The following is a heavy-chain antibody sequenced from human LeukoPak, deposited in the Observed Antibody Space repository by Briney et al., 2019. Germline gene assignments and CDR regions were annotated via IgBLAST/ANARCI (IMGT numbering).Heavy chain of an antibody. CDR2: MNTNSGNT. J-gene: IGHJ6*02. Sequence: ASVKVSCKASGYTFTSYDINWVRQAPGQGLEWMGWMNTNSGNTGYAQKFQGRVTMTRNTSISTAYMELSSLRSEDTAVYYCARENYDFWSGYLYYYYGMDVWGQGTTVTVSS. CDR1: GYTFTSYD. V-gene: IGHV1-8*01. D-gene: IGHD3-3*01. CDR3: ARENYDFWSGYLYYYYGMDV.